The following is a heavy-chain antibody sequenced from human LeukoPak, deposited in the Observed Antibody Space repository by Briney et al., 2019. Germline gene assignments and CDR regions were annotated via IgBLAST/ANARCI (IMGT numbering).Heavy chain of an antibody. Sequence: SQTLSLTCAISGDSLSSNSATWNWVRQSPSRGLEWLGRTYYRSKWYNDCAVSVKGRVTISPDASKKQFSLQLNSVTPEDTAMYYCARGNGYPFDYWGQGTLVTVSS. CDR1: GDSLSSNSAT. V-gene: IGHV6-1*01. CDR3: ARGNGYPFDY. CDR2: TYYRSKWYN. D-gene: IGHD3-16*01. J-gene: IGHJ4*02.